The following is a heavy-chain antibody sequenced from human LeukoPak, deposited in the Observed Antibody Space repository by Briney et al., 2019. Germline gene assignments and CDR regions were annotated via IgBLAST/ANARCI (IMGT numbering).Heavy chain of an antibody. D-gene: IGHD2-2*01. J-gene: IGHJ5*02. CDR3: ARLHAQYCSSTSCYPGHYYNWFDP. Sequence: TSETLSLTCAVYGGAFSGYYWSWIRQPPGKGLEWIGEINHSGSTNYNPSLKSRVTISVDTSKNQFSLKLSSVTAADTAVYYCARLHAQYCSSTSCYPGHYYNWFDPWGQGTLVTVSS. CDR2: INHSGST. CDR1: GGAFSGYY. V-gene: IGHV4-34*01.